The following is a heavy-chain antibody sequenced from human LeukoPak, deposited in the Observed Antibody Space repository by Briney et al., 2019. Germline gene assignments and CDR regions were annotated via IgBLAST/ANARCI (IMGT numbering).Heavy chain of an antibody. D-gene: IGHD3-22*01. J-gene: IGHJ4*02. CDR1: GGSISSDY. V-gene: IGHV4-4*07. CDR2: IYTSGST. CDR3: ARGPHYQDSSGPLDS. Sequence: SETLSLTCTVSGGSISSDYWRWLRQPAGKGLEGIGRIYTSGSTNYNSSLKSRVTMSVDTSKNQFSLKLSSVTAADTAVYYCARGPHYQDSSGPLDSWGQGTLVTVSS.